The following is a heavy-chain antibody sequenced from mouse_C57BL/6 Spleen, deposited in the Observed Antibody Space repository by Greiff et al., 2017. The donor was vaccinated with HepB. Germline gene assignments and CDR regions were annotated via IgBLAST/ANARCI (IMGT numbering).Heavy chain of an antibody. Sequence: EVQLQQSGPELVKPGASVKMSCKASGYTFTDYNMHWVKQSHGKSLEWIGYINPNNGGTSYNQKFKGKATLTVNKSSSTAYMELRSLTSEDSAVYYCARVYDGYSSWFAYWGQRTLVTVSA. CDR3: ARVYDGYSSWFAY. D-gene: IGHD2-3*01. CDR2: INPNNGGT. V-gene: IGHV1-22*01. CDR1: GYTFTDYN. J-gene: IGHJ3*01.